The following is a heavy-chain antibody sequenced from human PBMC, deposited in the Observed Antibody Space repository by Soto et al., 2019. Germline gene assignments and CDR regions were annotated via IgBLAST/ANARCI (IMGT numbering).Heavy chain of an antibody. Sequence: QVQLVQSGAEVKKPGSSVKVSCKASGGTFSRYSITWVRQAPGHGLEWIGRIIPIFGIASYAQKFPGRVTITADESTSTAYMERSSLRSDDTAVYYCAREDRDRETGLVPAAIDGMDVWGQGTTVTVSS. CDR1: GGTFSRYS. J-gene: IGHJ6*02. CDR2: IIPIFGIA. CDR3: AREDRDRETGLVPAAIDGMDV. D-gene: IGHD2-2*01. V-gene: IGHV1-69*08.